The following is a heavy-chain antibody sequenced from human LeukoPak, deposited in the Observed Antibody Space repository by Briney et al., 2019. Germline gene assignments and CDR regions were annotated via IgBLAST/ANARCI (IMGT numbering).Heavy chain of an antibody. CDR3: ARGTYYYDSSGYYSNWFDP. D-gene: IGHD3-22*01. CDR1: GDSISSSDYY. CDR2: IYYTGST. V-gene: IGHV4-39*07. J-gene: IGHJ5*02. Sequence: PSETLSLTCSVSGDSISSSDYYWDWIRQPPGKGMEWIGAIYYTGSTYYNPSLKSRVTISVDTSKNQFSLKLSSVTAADTAVYYCARGTYYYDSSGYYSNWFDPWGQGTLVTVSS.